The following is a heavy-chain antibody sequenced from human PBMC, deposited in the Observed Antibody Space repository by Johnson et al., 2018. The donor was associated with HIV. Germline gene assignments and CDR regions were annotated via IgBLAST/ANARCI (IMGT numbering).Heavy chain of an antibody. CDR1: GFTFSSYV. D-gene: IGHD6-6*01. CDR3: ARDTSIAADRAFDI. J-gene: IGHJ3*02. CDR2: ISYDGSNK. V-gene: IGHV3-30-3*01. Sequence: QVQLVESGGGVVQPGRSLRLSCAASGFTFSSYVMHWVRQAPGKGLEWVAVISYDGSNKYYADSVKGRFSISRDNSKNTLHLQMNSLRAEDTAVYYCARDTSIAADRAFDIWGQGTMVTVSS.